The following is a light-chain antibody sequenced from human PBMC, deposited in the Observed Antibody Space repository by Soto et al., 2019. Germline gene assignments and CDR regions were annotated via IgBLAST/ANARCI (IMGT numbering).Light chain of an antibody. CDR3: QAYDYSLTAFV. Sequence: QAVLTQPPSVSGAPGQRVTISCTGNNSNLGAGYDVHWYPQLPGAAPKLVIFGNRNRPSGVPERFSGSKSGTSASLAITGLQAEDEADYYCQAYDYSLTAFVFGGGTKVTVL. J-gene: IGLJ3*02. CDR1: NSNLGAGYD. V-gene: IGLV1-40*01. CDR2: GNR.